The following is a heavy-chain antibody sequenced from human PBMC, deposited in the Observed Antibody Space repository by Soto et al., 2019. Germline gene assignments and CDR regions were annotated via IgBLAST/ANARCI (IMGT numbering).Heavy chain of an antibody. Sequence: QVQLQESGPGLVKPSQTLSLTCTVSGGSIRSGDYYWSWIRQPPGKGLEWIGYISYSGSTYYNPSLKSRVTISVNTSKNQSSLKLSSVTAADTAVYYCATRGTVTTHWYFDLWGRGTLVTVSS. CDR1: GGSIRSGDYY. CDR2: ISYSGST. J-gene: IGHJ2*01. V-gene: IGHV4-30-4*01. D-gene: IGHD4-17*01. CDR3: ATRGTVTTHWYFDL.